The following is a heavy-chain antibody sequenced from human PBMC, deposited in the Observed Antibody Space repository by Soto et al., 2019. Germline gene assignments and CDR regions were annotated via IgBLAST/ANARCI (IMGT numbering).Heavy chain of an antibody. CDR1: GYTFTSYA. V-gene: IGHV1-3*01. J-gene: IGHJ4*02. CDR3: AADMGGYIYGLGTY. Sequence: GASVKVSCKASGYTFTSYAMHWVRQAPGQRLEWMGWINAGNGNTKYSQMLQERVTISRDMSTSTAYMELSSLRPEDTAVYYCAADMGGYIYGLGTYWGQGTLVTVSS. D-gene: IGHD5-18*01. CDR2: INAGNGNT.